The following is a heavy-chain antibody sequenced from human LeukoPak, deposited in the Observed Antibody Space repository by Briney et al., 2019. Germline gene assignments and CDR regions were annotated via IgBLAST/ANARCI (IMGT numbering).Heavy chain of an antibody. CDR1: GFTFSSYG. V-gene: IGHV3-30*18. J-gene: IGHJ6*03. CDR2: ISYHGSNK. Sequence: PGRSLRLSCAASGFTFSSYGMHWVRQAPGKGLEWVALISYHGSNKYYADSVKGRFTISRDNSKNTLYLQMNSLRAEDTAVYYCAKASRTSLYYYYYMDVWGKGTTVTVSS. D-gene: IGHD2/OR15-2a*01. CDR3: AKASRTSLYYYYYMDV.